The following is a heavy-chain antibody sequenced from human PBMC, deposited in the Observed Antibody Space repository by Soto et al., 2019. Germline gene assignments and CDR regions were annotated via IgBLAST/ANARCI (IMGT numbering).Heavy chain of an antibody. CDR1: GGTFSSYA. D-gene: IGHD6-19*01. Sequence: QVQLVQSGAEVKKPGSSVKVSCKASGGTFSSYAISWVRQAPGQGLEWMGGIIPIFGTANYAQKFQGRVTITADESTSTAYMELRSLRSEDTDVYYCARGRAYSSGWYYFDYWGQGTLVTVSS. CDR3: ARGRAYSSGWYYFDY. CDR2: IIPIFGTA. J-gene: IGHJ4*02. V-gene: IGHV1-69*01.